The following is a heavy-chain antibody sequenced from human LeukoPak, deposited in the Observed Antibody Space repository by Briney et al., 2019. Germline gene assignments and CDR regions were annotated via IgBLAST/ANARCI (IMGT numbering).Heavy chain of an antibody. J-gene: IGHJ3*02. CDR1: GGSFSGYY. Sequence: SETLSLTCAVYGGSFSGYYWSWIRQPPGKGLEWIGEINHSGSTNYNPSLKSRVTISVDTSKNQFSLKLSSVTAADTALYYCARGYYYDTSVPGGNAFDIWGQGTMVTVSS. V-gene: IGHV4-34*01. CDR2: INHSGST. CDR3: ARGYYYDTSVPGGNAFDI. D-gene: IGHD3-22*01.